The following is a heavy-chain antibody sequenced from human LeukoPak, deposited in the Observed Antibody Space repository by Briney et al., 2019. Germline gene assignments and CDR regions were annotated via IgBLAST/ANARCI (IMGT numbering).Heavy chain of an antibody. J-gene: IGHJ4*02. CDR1: GYIFTSYW. CDR2: IYPGDSDT. CDR3: ARQAKVPRFDFDS. Sequence: GESLKISCKGSGYIFTSYWIGWVRQMPGKGLEWMGIIYPGDSDTRYSPSFQGQVTISADKSISTAYLQWSGLKASDTAMYYCARQAKVPRFDFDSWGQGTLVTVSS. V-gene: IGHV5-51*01. D-gene: IGHD3-16*01.